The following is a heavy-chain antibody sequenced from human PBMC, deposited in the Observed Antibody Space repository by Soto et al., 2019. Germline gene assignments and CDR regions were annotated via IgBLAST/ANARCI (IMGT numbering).Heavy chain of an antibody. J-gene: IGHJ3*01. D-gene: IGHD5-12*01. Sequence: EVQLVESGGGLVQPGRSLRLSCAASRFTFDDYAMHWVRQAAGKGLEWVSGITWNSGYIAYADSVKGRFTISRDNAKNSLYLQMNSLRAEDTALFYCAKGRGEWLRDAFDFWGQGTMVTVSS. V-gene: IGHV3-9*01. CDR3: AKGRGEWLRDAFDF. CDR2: ITWNSGYI. CDR1: RFTFDDYA.